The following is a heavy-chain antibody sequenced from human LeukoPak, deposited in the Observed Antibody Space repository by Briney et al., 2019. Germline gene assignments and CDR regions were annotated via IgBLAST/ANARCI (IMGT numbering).Heavy chain of an antibody. V-gene: IGHV3-23*01. Sequence: GGSLGLSCVASGFAFNTFAMTWVRQAPGKGLEWVSSICSDDGRTYYADSVKGRFTISRDNAQNTLYLQMINLRAEDTALYYCARATGANCYWGSNFWGQGTLVTVSP. CDR3: ARATGANCYWGSNF. CDR1: GFAFNTFA. CDR2: ICSDDGRT. D-gene: IGHD2-15*01. J-gene: IGHJ4*02.